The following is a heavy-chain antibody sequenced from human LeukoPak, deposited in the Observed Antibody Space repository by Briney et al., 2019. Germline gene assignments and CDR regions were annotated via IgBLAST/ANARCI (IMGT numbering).Heavy chain of an antibody. J-gene: IGHJ6*03. D-gene: IGHD3-3*01. Sequence: GGSLRLSCAASGFTFSNYGMHWVRQAPGKGLEWVAFIRYDGSNKYYADSVKGRFTISRDNSKNTLYLQMNSLRAEDTAVYYCARGFLSITIFGVAPGSFYMDVWGKGTTVTVSS. CDR3: ARGFLSITIFGVAPGSFYMDV. V-gene: IGHV3-30*02. CDR2: IRYDGSNK. CDR1: GFTFSNYG.